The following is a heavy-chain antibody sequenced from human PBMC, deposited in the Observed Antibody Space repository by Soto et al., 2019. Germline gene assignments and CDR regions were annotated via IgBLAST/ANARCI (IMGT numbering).Heavy chain of an antibody. CDR3: ARGGVLRFLKWFPGGWLDP. D-gene: IGHD3-3*01. CDR1: GDSIGTDGSY. J-gene: IGHJ5*02. Sequence: QVQLQESGPGLVKPSHTLSLTCAVSGDSIGTDGSYWSWIRQVQGKGLEWIGPMHYSGSTSYNPSLKSRVTISGDTSKNQFSLSLTSVTAADTAVYFCARGGVLRFLKWFPGGWLDPWGQGTLVSVSS. V-gene: IGHV4-31*11. CDR2: MHYSGST.